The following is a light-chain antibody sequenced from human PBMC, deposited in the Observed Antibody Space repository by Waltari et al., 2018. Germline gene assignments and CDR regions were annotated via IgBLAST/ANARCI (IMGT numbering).Light chain of an antibody. CDR3: QQYTSYVLT. Sequence: IQKPPSPATLSASVGDRVTITCRASQGISRWLAWYQQKPGKAPKLLIYKASSLKSGVPSRFSGSGSGTEFTLTIGNLQPDDFATYYCQQYTSYVLTFGGGTTVEIK. J-gene: IGKJ4*01. V-gene: IGKV1-5*03. CDR2: KAS. CDR1: QGISRW.